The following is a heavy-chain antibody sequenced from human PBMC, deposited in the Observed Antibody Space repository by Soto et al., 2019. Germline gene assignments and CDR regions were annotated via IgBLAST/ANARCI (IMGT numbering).Heavy chain of an antibody. D-gene: IGHD3-16*01. V-gene: IGHV3-23*01. Sequence: XGSLILSCAAAGVTFSSYAMSWVRQAPGRGLEWVSAIIGSGGSTYYADSVKGRFTISRDNSKNTLYLQMNSLRAEDTAVYYCAKDPPRRRSGEEEGVAFDIWGQGKMVTVS. J-gene: IGHJ3*02. CDR3: AKDPPRRRSGEEEGVAFDI. CDR1: GVTFSSYA. CDR2: IIGSGGST.